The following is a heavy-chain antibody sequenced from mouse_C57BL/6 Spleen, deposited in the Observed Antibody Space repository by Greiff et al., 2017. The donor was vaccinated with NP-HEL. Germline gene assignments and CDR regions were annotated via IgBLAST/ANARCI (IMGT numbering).Heavy chain of an antibody. CDR3: ARDDYYFDY. V-gene: IGHV5-16*01. CDR1: GFTFSDYY. CDR2: INYDGSST. D-gene: IGHD2-4*01. Sequence: EVKLMESEGGLVQPGSSMKLSCTASGFTFSDYYMAWVRQVPEKGLEWVANINYDGSSTYYLDSLKGRFIISRDNAKNMLYLQMSSLKSEDTATYYCARDDYYFDYWGQGTTLTVSS. J-gene: IGHJ2*01.